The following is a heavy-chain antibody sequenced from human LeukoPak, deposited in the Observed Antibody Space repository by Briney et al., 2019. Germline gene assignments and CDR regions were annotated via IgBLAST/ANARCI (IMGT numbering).Heavy chain of an antibody. Sequence: GASVKVSCKASGYTFTGYYMHWVRQAPGQGLEWMGWINPNGGGTSYAQKFQGRVTMTRDTSISTAYMELSRLRSDDTAVYYCVRWRLSSNKRTPYGMDVWGQGTTVTVSS. J-gene: IGHJ6*02. CDR1: GYTFTGYY. CDR2: INPNGGGT. V-gene: IGHV1-2*02. CDR3: VRWRLSSNKRTPYGMDV. D-gene: IGHD4-11*01.